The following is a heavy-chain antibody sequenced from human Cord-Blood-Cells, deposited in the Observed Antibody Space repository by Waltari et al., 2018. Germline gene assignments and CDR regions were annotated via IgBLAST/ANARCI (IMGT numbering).Heavy chain of an antibody. J-gene: IGHJ6*02. D-gene: IGHD5-18*01. V-gene: IGHV4-59*01. CDR2: IYYSGSN. CDR3: ARDFLQLGYYGMDV. CDR1: GGSISSYY. Sequence: QVQLQESGPGLVKPSETLSLTCTVSGGSISSYYWSWIRQPPGKGLEWIGYIYYSGSNNYTPPLESRLTISLDTSKNQFSLKLSSVTAADTAVYYCARDFLQLGYYGMDVWGQGTTVTVSS.